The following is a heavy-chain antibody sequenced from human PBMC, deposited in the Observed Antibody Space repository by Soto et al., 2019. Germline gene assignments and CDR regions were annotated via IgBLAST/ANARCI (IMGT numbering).Heavy chain of an antibody. D-gene: IGHD2-15*01. CDR3: ASEDGNDTFDM. Sequence: SQTLSLTCVISGESVSSNSAAWSWIRQSPSRGLEWLGRTYYRSKWYYDYAVSVKSRITINPDTSKNQVSLQLISVTPEDTAVYYWASEDGNDTFDMWGQGTVVTVSS. V-gene: IGHV6-1*01. CDR2: TYYRSKWYY. CDR1: GESVSSNSAA. J-gene: IGHJ3*02.